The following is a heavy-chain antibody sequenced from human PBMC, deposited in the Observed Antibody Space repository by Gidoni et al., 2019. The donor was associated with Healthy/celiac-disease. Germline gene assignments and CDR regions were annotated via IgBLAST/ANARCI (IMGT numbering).Heavy chain of an antibody. Sequence: QVQLQESGPGLVTPSQTLSLTCTVSGGSISSGGYYWSWIRQHPGKGLEWIGYIYYSGSTYYNPSPKSRVTISVDTSKNQFSLKLSSVTAADTAVYYCARSGVVVVPAALNWFDPWGQGTLVTVSS. D-gene: IGHD2-2*01. V-gene: IGHV4-31*03. CDR3: ARSGVVVVPAALNWFDP. J-gene: IGHJ5*02. CDR2: IYYSGST. CDR1: GGSISSGGYY.